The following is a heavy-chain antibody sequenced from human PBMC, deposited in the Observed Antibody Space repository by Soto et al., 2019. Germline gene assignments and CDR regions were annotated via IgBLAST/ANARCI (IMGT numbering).Heavy chain of an antibody. CDR3: ARAGYSYGLDY. D-gene: IGHD5-18*01. CDR1: GFSFSTYA. V-gene: IGHV3-64*01. CDR2: ISSSGGST. Sequence: EVQLVESGGGLVQPGGSLRLSCAASGFSFSTYAMYWVRRAPGKGLEYISVISSSGGSTYYANSVRGRFTISRDNSKNTLYLQMGSLRVEDMAVYYCARAGYSYGLDYWGQGTLVTVSS. J-gene: IGHJ4*02.